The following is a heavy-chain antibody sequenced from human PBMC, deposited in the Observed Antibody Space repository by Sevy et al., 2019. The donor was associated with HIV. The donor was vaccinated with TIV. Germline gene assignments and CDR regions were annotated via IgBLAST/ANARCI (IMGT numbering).Heavy chain of an antibody. V-gene: IGHV4-4*02. CDR2: IYHSGST. CDR3: ARQVLRFLEWSPQINWFDP. Sequence: SETLSLTCAVSGGSISSSNWWSWVRQPPGKGLEWIGEIYHSGSTNYNPSLKRRVTISVDKSKNQFSLKLSSETAADTAVYYCARQVLRFLEWSPQINWFDPWGQGTLVTVSS. CDR1: GGSISSSNW. J-gene: IGHJ5*02. D-gene: IGHD3-3*01.